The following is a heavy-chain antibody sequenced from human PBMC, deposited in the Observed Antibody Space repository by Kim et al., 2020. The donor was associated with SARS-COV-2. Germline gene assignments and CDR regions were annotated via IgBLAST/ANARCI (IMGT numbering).Heavy chain of an antibody. CDR3: ARHPPWAAGKGGFDP. V-gene: IGHV4-39*01. J-gene: IGHJ5*02. D-gene: IGHD6-13*01. Sequence: SETLSLTCTVSGASVSSSNFFWAWIRQPPGPGLEWIASFIYSASTYYNPTLNSRVATSVDTSKNHFSLKLSSATAADTAIYYCARHPPWAAGKGGFDPCGQGSLVAVSS. CDR2: FIYSAST. CDR1: GASVSSSNFF.